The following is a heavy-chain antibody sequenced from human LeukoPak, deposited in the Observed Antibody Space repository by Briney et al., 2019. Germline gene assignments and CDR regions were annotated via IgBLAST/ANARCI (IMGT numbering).Heavy chain of an antibody. CDR1: GGSISSYY. CDR3: ARDRVPGIAVAAYFDY. V-gene: IGHV4-59*12. CDR2: IYYSGST. J-gene: IGHJ4*02. D-gene: IGHD6-19*01. Sequence: SETLSLTCTVSGGSISSYYWSWIRQPPGKGLEWIGYIYYSGSTNYNPSLKSRVTISVDTSKNQFSLKLSSVTAADTAVYYCARDRVPGIAVAAYFDYWGQGTLVTVSS.